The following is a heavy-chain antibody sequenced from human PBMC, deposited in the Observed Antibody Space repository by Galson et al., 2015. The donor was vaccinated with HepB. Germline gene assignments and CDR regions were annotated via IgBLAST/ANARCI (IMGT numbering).Heavy chain of an antibody. J-gene: IGHJ4*02. V-gene: IGHV2-5*02. CDR3: ATMDLGPTSFAL. D-gene: IGHD3-16*01. CDR1: GFSLNSRGVG. Sequence: PALVKPTQTLTLTCTFSGFSLNSRGVGVGWIRQPPGKALEWLALIFWGDDQRYTPLLKSRLSVTTDTSKNQVVLKLTSGDPVDPTHYYCATMDLGPTSFALWGQGTLVTVSS. CDR2: IFWGDDQ.